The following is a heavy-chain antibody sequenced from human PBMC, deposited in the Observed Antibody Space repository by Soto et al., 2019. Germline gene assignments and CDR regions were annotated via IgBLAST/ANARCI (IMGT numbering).Heavy chain of an antibody. Sequence: VGSLRLSCAASGFTFSSYWMSWVRQAPGKVLEWVANIKQDGSEKYYVDSVKGRFTISRDNAKNSLYLQMNSLRAEETAVYYCVFGSWNQYYFDHWGQEIVVTVSS. CDR2: IKQDGSEK. CDR1: GFTFSSYW. V-gene: IGHV3-7*01. CDR3: VFGSWNQYYFDH. J-gene: IGHJ4*02. D-gene: IGHD6-13*01.